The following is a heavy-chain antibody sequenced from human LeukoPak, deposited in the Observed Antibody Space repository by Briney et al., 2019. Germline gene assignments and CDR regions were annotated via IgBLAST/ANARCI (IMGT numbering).Heavy chain of an antibody. CDR3: ARGPKYTNGWSLWGSYPKFDY. CDR2: MNPNSGDT. V-gene: IGHV1-8*03. CDR1: GYTFTTYD. D-gene: IGHD6-19*01. J-gene: IGHJ4*02. Sequence: ASVKVSCKASGYTFTTYDINWVRQATGQGLEWMGWMNPNSGDTGYAQKFQGRVTITMNTSISTAYMELSSLRSDDTAVYFCARGPKYTNGWSLWGSYPKFDYWGQGALVTDSS.